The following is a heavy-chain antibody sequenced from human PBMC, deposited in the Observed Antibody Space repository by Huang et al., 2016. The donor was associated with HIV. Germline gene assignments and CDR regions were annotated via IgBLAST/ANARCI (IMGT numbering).Heavy chain of an antibody. V-gene: IGHV4-39*01. CDR1: SGSLNSGCYY. Sequence: QLQLQESGPGLVRPSETLSLTCSVSSGSLNSGCYYWGWIRQPPGKGLEWIASVFDGWNTVDNPCLKSRVSMSVDTSKKRFSLNVSSVTAADTAVYFCARLPFDYVWGTQRQTALDELDVWGQGTMVTVSS. J-gene: IGHJ3*01. CDR2: VFDGWNT. D-gene: IGHD3-16*01. CDR3: ARLPFDYVWGTQRQTALDELDV.